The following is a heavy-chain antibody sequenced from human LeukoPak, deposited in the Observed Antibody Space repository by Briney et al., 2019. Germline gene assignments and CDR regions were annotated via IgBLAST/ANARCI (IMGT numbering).Heavy chain of an antibody. CDR1: GFSLSNARMG. Sequence: ESDXVLVKPTGTLTLTCTVSGFSLSNARMGVSWIRQPPGKALEWLAHILSNDEKSYNTSRKSRLTISKETSKSQVVLTMTNMDPVDTATYYCARIFGVVPAPRSFDPWGQGTLVTVSS. CDR3: ARIFGVVPAPRSFDP. CDR2: ILSNDEK. D-gene: IGHD2-2*01. J-gene: IGHJ5*02. V-gene: IGHV2-26*01.